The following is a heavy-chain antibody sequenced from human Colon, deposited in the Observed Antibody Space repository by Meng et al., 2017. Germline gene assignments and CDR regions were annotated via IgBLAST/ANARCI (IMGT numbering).Heavy chain of an antibody. D-gene: IGHD2-2*01. CDR2: ISGRGDTT. Sequence: VQLVESGGGVVQPGRSLRLSCVASGFTFSSYAMSWVRQAPGKGLEWVSAISGRGDTTFYADSVKGRLTISRDNSKNTLYLQVNSLRAEDTAVYYCAKDDQMVVPATRGQGTLVTVSS. CDR3: AKDDQMVVPAT. CDR1: GFTFSSYA. V-gene: IGHV3-23*04. J-gene: IGHJ4*02.